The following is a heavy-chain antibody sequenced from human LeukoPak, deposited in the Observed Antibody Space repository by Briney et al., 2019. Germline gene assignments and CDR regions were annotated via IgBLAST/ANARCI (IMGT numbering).Heavy chain of an antibody. V-gene: IGHV4-39*07. D-gene: IGHD2-2*01. CDR2: VYYSGST. Sequence: SETLSLTCTVSGGSISSSSYYWGWIRQPPGKGLEWIGSVYYSGSTNYNPSLKNRVTISVDTSKNQFSLKLSSVTAADTAVYYCARVVQGFDDFEIWGQGTMVTVSS. CDR1: GGSISSSSYY. J-gene: IGHJ3*02. CDR3: ARVVQGFDDFEI.